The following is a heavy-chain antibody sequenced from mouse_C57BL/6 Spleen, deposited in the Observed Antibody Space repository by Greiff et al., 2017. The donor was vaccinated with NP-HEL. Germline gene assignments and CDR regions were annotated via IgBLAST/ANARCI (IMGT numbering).Heavy chain of an antibody. CDR1: GYTFTSYG. Sequence: QVQLKQSGAELARPGASVKLSCKASGYTFTSYGISWVKQRTGQGLEWIGEIYPRSGNTYYNEKFKGKATLTADKSSSTAYMELRSLTSEDSAVYFCARSITTVVATWEDYWGQGTSVTVSS. J-gene: IGHJ4*01. D-gene: IGHD1-1*01. CDR2: IYPRSGNT. V-gene: IGHV1-81*01. CDR3: ARSITTVVATWEDY.